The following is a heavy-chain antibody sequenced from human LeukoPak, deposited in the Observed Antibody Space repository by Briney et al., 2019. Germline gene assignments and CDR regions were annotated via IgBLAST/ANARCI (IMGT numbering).Heavy chain of an antibody. CDR3: ARGHSGSYQRTDAFDI. V-gene: IGHV3-21*01. D-gene: IGHD1-26*01. CDR1: GIAFISYS. Sequence: GGSLRLSCAASGIAFISYSINWVRQAPGKGLEWVSSTSSDSNYIYYADSMKGRFSTSRDNAKNSLYLQMNSLRVEDTAVYYCARGHSGSYQRTDAFDIWGQGTMVTVSS. CDR2: TSSDSNYI. J-gene: IGHJ3*02.